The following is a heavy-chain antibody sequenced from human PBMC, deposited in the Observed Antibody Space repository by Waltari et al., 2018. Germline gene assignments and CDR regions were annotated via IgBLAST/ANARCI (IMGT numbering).Heavy chain of an antibody. V-gene: IGHV3-23*01. Sequence: EVQLLESGGGLVQPGGSLRLSCAASGFTFSRSAMSWVRQAPGKGLGGVAGIRGSGDRTDDADSVKGRFTISRDNAKNTLSLQMNSLRVEDTAIYYCAKGANPQHPYHFENWGQGTLVTVSS. CDR2: IRGSGDRT. CDR1: GFTFSRSA. J-gene: IGHJ4*02. CDR3: AKGANPQHPYHFEN.